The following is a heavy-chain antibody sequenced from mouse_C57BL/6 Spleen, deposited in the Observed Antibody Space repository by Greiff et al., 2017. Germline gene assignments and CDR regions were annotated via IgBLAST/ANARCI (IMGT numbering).Heavy chain of an antibody. D-gene: IGHD1-1*01. CDR1: GYTFTDYN. J-gene: IGHJ2*01. CDR2: INPNNGGT. CDR3: ARRGSTSFDY. V-gene: IGHV1-18*01. Sequence: EVKLVESGPELVKPGASVKIPCKASGYTFTDYNMDWVKQSHGKSLEWIGDINPNNGGTIYNQKFKGKATLTVAKSSSTAYMELRSLTSEDTAVYYCARRGSTSFDYWGQGTTLTVSS.